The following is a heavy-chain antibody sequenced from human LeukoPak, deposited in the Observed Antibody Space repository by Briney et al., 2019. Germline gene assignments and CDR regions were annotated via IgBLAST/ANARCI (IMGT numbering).Heavy chain of an antibody. CDR1: GGSISSYY. J-gene: IGHJ4*02. CDR3: ASSQNTMVRGVIFDY. CDR2: IYYSGST. Sequence: SETLSLTCTVSGGSISSYYWSWIRQPPGKGLEWLGYIYYSGSTNYNPSLKSRVTISVDTSKNQFSLKLSSVTAADTAVYYCASSQNTMVRGVIFDYWGQGTLVTVSS. V-gene: IGHV4-59*01. D-gene: IGHD3-10*01.